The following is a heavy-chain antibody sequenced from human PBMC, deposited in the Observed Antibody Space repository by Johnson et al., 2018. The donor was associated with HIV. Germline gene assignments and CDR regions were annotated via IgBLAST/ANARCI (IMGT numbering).Heavy chain of an antibody. CDR3: TDYNFWTKRAFDI. V-gene: IGHV3-15*01. J-gene: IGHJ3*02. CDR1: GFTFSNAW. Sequence: EVQLVESGGGLVKPGGSLRLSCAASGFTFSNAWMSWVRQAPGTGLEWVGRIKSKPDGGTTDYAAPVKGRFTISRDDSKNTLYLQMNSLKIEDTAIYYCTDYNFWTKRAFDIWGQGTMVTVSS. D-gene: IGHD3-3*01. CDR2: IKSKPDGGTT.